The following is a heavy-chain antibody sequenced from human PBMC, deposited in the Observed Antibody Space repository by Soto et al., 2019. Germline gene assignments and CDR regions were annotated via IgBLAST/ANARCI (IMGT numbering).Heavy chain of an antibody. V-gene: IGHV4-34*01. D-gene: IGHD6-19*01. Sequence: QVQLQQWGAGLLKPSETLSLTCGVYGESFSVYYWRWIRQPPGKGLEWIGEINHTGSTNYNPSLRGRVTNSVDTSKNHLSLKLSSVTAADTAVYYCAREKHPWVAVPVRQLKSTWWFDSWGQGTLVTVSS. CDR1: GESFSVYY. J-gene: IGHJ5*01. CDR2: INHTGST. CDR3: AREKHPWVAVPVRQLKSTWWFDS.